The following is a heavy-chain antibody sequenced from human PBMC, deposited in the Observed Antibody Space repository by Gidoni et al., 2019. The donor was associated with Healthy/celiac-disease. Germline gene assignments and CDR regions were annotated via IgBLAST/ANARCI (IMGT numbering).Heavy chain of an antibody. D-gene: IGHD5-18*01. J-gene: IGHJ4*02. CDR3: AKGPSSKTAIFAY. CDR2: IRGSGGST. Sequence: EVQLLESGGGLVQPGGSLRLSCAASGFTFSSYAMSWVPQAPGKGLEWVSVIRGSGGSTYYADSVKGRFTISRDNSKNTLYLQMNSLRAEDTAVYYCAKGPSSKTAIFAYWGQGTLVTVSS. CDR1: GFTFSSYA. V-gene: IGHV3-23*01.